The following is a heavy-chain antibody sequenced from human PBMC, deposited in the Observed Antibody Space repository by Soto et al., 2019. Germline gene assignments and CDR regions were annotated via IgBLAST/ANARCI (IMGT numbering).Heavy chain of an antibody. CDR1: GGSISSGGYS. D-gene: IGHD2-15*01. CDR2: IYHSGST. Sequence: SETLSLTCAVSGGSISSGGYSWSWIRQPPGKGLEWIGYIYHSGSTYYNPSLKSRVTISVDRSKNQFSLKLSSVTAADTAVYYCARGYCSGGSCPTRNGMDVWGQGTTVTVSS. J-gene: IGHJ6*02. V-gene: IGHV4-30-2*01. CDR3: ARGYCSGGSCPTRNGMDV.